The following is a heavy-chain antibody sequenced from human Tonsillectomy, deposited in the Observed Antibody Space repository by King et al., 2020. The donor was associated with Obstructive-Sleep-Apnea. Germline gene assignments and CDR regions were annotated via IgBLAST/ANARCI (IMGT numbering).Heavy chain of an antibody. CDR3: ARWAPGLYYFDY. D-gene: IGHD3-10*01. J-gene: IGHJ4*02. CDR2: INHSGST. V-gene: IGHV4-34*01. CDR1: GGSFSGYY. Sequence: VQLQQWGAGLLKPSETLSLTCAVYGGSFSGYYWSWIRQPPGEGLEWIGEINHSGSTNYNPSLKSRVTISVDTSKNQFSLKLSSVTAADTAVYYCARWAPGLYYFDYWGQGTLVTVSS.